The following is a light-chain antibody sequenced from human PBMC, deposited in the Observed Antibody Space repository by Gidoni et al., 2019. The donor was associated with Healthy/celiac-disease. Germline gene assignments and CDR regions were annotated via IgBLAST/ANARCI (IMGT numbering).Light chain of an antibody. CDR1: SSDVGSYNL. CDR3: CSYAGSSTVV. CDR2: EVS. J-gene: IGLJ2*01. Sequence: ALTQPPSVAGSPGQSITISCTGTSSDVGSYNLVSWYQQHPGKAPKLMIYEVSKRPSGVSNRFSGSKSGNTASLTISGLQAEDEADYYCCSYAGSSTVVFGGGTKLTVL. V-gene: IGLV2-23*02.